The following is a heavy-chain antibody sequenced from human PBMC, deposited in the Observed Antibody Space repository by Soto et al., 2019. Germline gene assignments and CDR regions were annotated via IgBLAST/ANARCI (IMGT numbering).Heavy chain of an antibody. J-gene: IGHJ4*02. CDR3: ARHEEMASSWFLDY. D-gene: IGHD6-13*01. CDR1: GGAVSSSAYY. CDR2: IYYSGKT. V-gene: IGHV4-39*01. Sequence: QLQLQESGPRLVKPSETLSLTCTVSGGAVSSSAYYWGWIRQPPGKGLEWIAIIYYSGKTYYSPSLKSRVTISIDTSKTQIPLNLCPVTAADTAVYYCARHEEMASSWFLDYWGQGTLVTVS.